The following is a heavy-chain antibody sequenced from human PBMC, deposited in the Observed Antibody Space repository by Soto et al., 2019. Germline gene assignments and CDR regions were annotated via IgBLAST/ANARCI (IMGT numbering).Heavy chain of an antibody. V-gene: IGHV3-23*01. D-gene: IGHD3-3*01. CDR3: AKDLIPFYDFWSGEPLFYV. J-gene: IGHJ6*02. CDR2: ISGSGGST. CDR1: GFTFSNAW. Sequence: GGSLRLSCAASGFTFSNAWMSWVRQAPGKGLEWVSAISGSGGSTYYADSVKGRFTISRDNSKNTLYLQMNSLRAEDTAVYYCAKDLIPFYDFWSGEPLFYVWGQGTTVTVSS.